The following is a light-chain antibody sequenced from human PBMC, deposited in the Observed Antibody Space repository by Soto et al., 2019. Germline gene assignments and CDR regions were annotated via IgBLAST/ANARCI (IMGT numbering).Light chain of an antibody. CDR1: QSISTW. J-gene: IGKJ1*01. CDR2: KAS. CDR3: QQYNSYSA. Sequence: DIQMTQSPSTLSASVGDSVSITCRASQSISTWLAWYQQKPGKAPKLLIYKASSLESGVPSRFSGSASGTEFTLTISSLQPDDFATYYCQQYNSYSAFGQGTKVDI. V-gene: IGKV1-5*03.